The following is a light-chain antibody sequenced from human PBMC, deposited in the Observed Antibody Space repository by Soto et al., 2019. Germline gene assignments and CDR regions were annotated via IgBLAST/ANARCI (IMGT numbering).Light chain of an antibody. Sequence: DIVMTQSPDSLAVSLGERATINCKSSQPVLNISNNKNYLAWYQQKPGQPPQLIIYWASTRESGVPDRFSGSGSETDFTLTISSLQAEDVAVYYCQQFHVIPWTFGQGTKVEIK. V-gene: IGKV4-1*01. J-gene: IGKJ1*01. CDR2: WAS. CDR1: QPVLNISNNKNY. CDR3: QQFHVIPWT.